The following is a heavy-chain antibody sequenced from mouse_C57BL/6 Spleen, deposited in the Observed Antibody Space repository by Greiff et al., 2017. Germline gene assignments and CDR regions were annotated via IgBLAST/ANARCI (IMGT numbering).Heavy chain of an antibody. CDR1: GFNIKDYY. CDR3: TKRDGKEY. Sequence: EVQLQQSGAELVRPGASVKLSCTASGFNIKDYYMHWVKQRPEQGLEWIGRIDPEDGDTEYAPKFQGKATMTADKSSNTAYLQLSSLTSEETAVYYCTKRDGKEYWGQGTTLTVSS. V-gene: IGHV14-1*01. D-gene: IGHD2-1*01. CDR2: IDPEDGDT. J-gene: IGHJ2*01.